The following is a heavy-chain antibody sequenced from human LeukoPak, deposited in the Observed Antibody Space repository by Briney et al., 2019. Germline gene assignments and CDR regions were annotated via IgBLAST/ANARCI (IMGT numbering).Heavy chain of an antibody. D-gene: IGHD3-22*01. J-gene: IGHJ4*02. CDR2: LNHSGST. CDR3: AREWGLFYDSSGYYYDY. V-gene: IGHV4-34*01. Sequence: SETLSLTCAVYGGSFSGYYWSWIRQPPGKGLEWIGELNHSGSTNYNPSLKSRVTISVDTSKNQFPLKLSSVTAADTAVYYCAREWGLFYDSSGYYYDYWGQGTLVTVSS. CDR1: GGSFSGYY.